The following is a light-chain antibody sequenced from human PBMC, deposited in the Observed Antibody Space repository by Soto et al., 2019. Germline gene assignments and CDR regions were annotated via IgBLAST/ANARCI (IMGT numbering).Light chain of an antibody. V-gene: IGLV1-40*01. J-gene: IGLJ2*01. CDR3: QSYDSSLSGSE. Sequence: QSVLTQPPSVSGAPGQRVTISCTGSSSNIGAGYDVHWYQQLPGTAPKLLIYGNSNRPSGVPDRFSGSKSGTSASLAITGLQAEDESDYYCQSYDSSLSGSEFGGVTKLTVL. CDR2: GNS. CDR1: SSNIGAGYD.